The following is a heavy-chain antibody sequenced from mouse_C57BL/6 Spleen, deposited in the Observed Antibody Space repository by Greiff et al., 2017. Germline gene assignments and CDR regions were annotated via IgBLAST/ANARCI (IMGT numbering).Heavy chain of an antibody. J-gene: IGHJ1*03. CDR2: ISSGGSYT. D-gene: IGHD3-2*01. CDR3: ARDSQYFDV. V-gene: IGHV5-6*02. Sequence: DVMLVESGGDLVKPGGSLKLSCAASGLTFSSYGMSWVRQTPDKRLEWVATISSGGSYTYYPDSVKGRFTISRDNAKNTLYLQMSSLKSEDTAMYYCARDSQYFDVWGTGTTVTVSS. CDR1: GLTFSSYG.